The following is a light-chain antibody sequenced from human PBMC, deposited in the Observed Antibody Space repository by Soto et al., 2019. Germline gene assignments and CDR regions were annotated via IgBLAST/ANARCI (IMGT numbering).Light chain of an antibody. Sequence: EIVMTQSPATLSVSPGERATLSCRASQSVSSNLAWYQQKPGQAPRLLIYGASTRATGIPARFSGGGSGTEFTHTISSLQSEDFAVYYCQQYNNWPRGTFGQGTKLEIK. CDR2: GAS. CDR3: QQYNNWPRGT. CDR1: QSVSSN. J-gene: IGKJ2*02. V-gene: IGKV3-15*01.